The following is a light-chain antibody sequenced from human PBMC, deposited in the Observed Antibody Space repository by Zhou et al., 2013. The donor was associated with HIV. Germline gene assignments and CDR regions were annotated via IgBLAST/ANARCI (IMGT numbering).Light chain of an antibody. CDR2: AAS. J-gene: IGKJ3*01. CDR3: QQTYSIHVT. Sequence: DIQMTQSPSSLSASVGDRVTITCRASQTIRTYLNWYQQKPGKAPKVLIYAASSLQSGVPPRFSGSASGTDFTLTIDSLQPEDFATYYCQQTYSIHVTFGAGTKL. CDR1: QTIRTY. V-gene: IGKV1-39*01.